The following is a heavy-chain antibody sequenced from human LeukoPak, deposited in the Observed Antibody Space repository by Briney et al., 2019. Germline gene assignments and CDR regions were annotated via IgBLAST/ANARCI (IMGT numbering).Heavy chain of an antibody. D-gene: IGHD6-19*01. V-gene: IGHV3-30-3*01. J-gene: IGHJ4*02. Sequence: PGGSLRLSRAASGFTFSSYAMHWVRQAPGKGLEWVAVISYDGSNKYYADSVKGRFTISRDNSKNTLYLQMNSLRAEDTAVYYCARDVKIAVAATDYWGQGTLVTVSS. CDR2: ISYDGSNK. CDR1: GFTFSSYA. CDR3: ARDVKIAVAATDY.